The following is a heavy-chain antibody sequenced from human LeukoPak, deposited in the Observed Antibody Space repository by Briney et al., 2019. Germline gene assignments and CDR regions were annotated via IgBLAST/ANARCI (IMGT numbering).Heavy chain of an antibody. J-gene: IGHJ4*02. V-gene: IGHV3-21*01. D-gene: IGHD6-6*01. CDR2: ISSSSSYI. CDR1: GFTFSSYS. Sequence: GGSLRLSCAASGFTFSSYSMNWVRQAPGKGLEWVSSISSSSSYIYYADSVKGRFTISRDNAKNSLCLQMNSLRAEDTAVYYCAGSYSSSQNDYWGQGTLVTVSS. CDR3: AGSYSSSQNDY.